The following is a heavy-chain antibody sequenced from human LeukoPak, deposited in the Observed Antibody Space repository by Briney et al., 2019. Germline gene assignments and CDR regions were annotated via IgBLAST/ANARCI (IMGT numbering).Heavy chain of an antibody. CDR3: ARGFSFVVVWFDP. CDR2: INHSGST. V-gene: IGHV4-34*01. J-gene: IGHJ5*02. Sequence: PSETLSLTCAVYGGSFSGYYWSWIRQPPGKGLEWIGEINHSGSTNYNPSLKSRVTIPVDTSKNQFSLKLSSVTAADTAVYYCARGFSFVVVWFDPWGQGTLVTVSS. D-gene: IGHD2-2*01. CDR1: GGSFSGYY.